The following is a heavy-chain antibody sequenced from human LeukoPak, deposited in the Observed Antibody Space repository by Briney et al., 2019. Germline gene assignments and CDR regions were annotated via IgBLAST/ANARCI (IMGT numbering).Heavy chain of an antibody. CDR2: IIPNSGGT. CDR1: GYTFTGYY. CDR3: ARVNWVVPAANDYYYYMDV. V-gene: IGHV1-2*02. D-gene: IGHD2-2*01. J-gene: IGHJ6*03. Sequence: GASVKVSCTASGYTFTGYYTHWVRQAPGQGLEWMGWIIPNSGGTNYAQKFQGRVTMTRDTSISTAYMELSRLRSDDTAVYYCARVNWVVPAANDYYYYMDVWGKGTTVTVSS.